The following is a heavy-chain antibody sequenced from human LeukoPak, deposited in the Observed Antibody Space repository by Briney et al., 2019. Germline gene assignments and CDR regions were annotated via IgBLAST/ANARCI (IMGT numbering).Heavy chain of an antibody. J-gene: IGHJ4*02. CDR3: ARGLHHTGAALCY. CDR2: ISYDGSNK. D-gene: IGHD3-10*01. Sequence: GGSLRLSCAASGFTLSSYAMHWVRQAPGKGLEWVAVISYDGSNKYYADSVKGRFTISRDNSKNTLYLQMNSLRAEDTAVYYCARGLHHTGAALCYWGQGTLVTVSS. V-gene: IGHV3-30-3*01. CDR1: GFTLSSYA.